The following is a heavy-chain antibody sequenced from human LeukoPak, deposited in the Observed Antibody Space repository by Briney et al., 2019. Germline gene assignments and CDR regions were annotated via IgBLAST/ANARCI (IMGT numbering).Heavy chain of an antibody. CDR2: ISYDGSNK. D-gene: IGHD2-2*01. Sequence: GGTLSLSSAAYGLTFSSYARLWLGHGPGNGLEWVAVISYDGSNKYYADSVKGRFTISRDNSKNTLYLQMNSLRAEDTAVYYCATHKLGYCSSTSCPRSWWFDPWGQGTLVTVSS. CDR3: ATHKLGYCSSTSCPRSWWFDP. J-gene: IGHJ5*02. CDR1: GLTFSSYA. V-gene: IGHV3-30-3*01.